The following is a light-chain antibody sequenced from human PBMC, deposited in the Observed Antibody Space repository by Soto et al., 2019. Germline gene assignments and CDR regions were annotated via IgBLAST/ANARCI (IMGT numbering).Light chain of an antibody. J-gene: IGKJ2*01. CDR2: GAS. CDR3: QQYGPSPYT. V-gene: IGKV3-20*01. Sequence: EIVLTQSPGTLSLSPGERATLSCRASQSISSSYLAWYQQKPGQAPRLLIYGASNRATGTPDRFSGSASGTDFTLSISRLEPEDFAVYYCQQYGPSPYTFGQGTKRKIK. CDR1: QSISSSY.